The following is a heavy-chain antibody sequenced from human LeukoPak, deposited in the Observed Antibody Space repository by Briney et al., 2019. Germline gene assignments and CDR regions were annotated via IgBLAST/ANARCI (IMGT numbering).Heavy chain of an antibody. CDR1: GFTFTHYV. CDR3: ARGGATKTFDF. CDR2: ISGDTRTI. D-gene: IGHD1-26*01. Sequence: GAPLILSGAATGFTFTHYVVDWVRQAPGKGLEWVSYISGDTRTIYYADSVKGRFIISRDTAENSVYLQMHILRAEDTAVYYCARGGATKTFDFWGQGTLVTVSS. J-gene: IGHJ4*02. V-gene: IGHV3-48*04.